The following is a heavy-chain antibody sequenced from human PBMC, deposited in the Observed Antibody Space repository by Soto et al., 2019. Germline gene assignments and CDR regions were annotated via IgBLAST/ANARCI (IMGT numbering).Heavy chain of an antibody. Sequence: SETLSLTCAVYGGSFNIYYWSWIRQPPGKGLEWIGEINHSGSANYNPSLKSRVTISVDTSKKQFSLKLSSVTAADTAVYYCAGGPIAAAGQIDYWGQGTLVTVSS. CDR2: INHSGSA. CDR3: AGGPIAAAGQIDY. D-gene: IGHD6-13*01. V-gene: IGHV4-34*01. CDR1: GGSFNIYY. J-gene: IGHJ4*02.